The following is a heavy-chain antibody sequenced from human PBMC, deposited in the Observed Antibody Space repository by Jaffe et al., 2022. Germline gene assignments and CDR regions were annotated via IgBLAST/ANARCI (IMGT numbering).Heavy chain of an antibody. CDR3: ARGRGYDPHDYGDSTAFDY. V-gene: IGHV4-59*01. Sequence: QVQLQESGPGLVKPSETLSLTCTVSGGSISSYYWSWIRQPPGKGLEWIGYIYYSGSTNYNPSLKSRVTISVDTSKNQFSLKLSSVTAADTAVYYCARGRGYDPHDYGDSTAFDYWGQGTLVTVSS. CDR2: IYYSGST. D-gene: IGHD4-17*01. J-gene: IGHJ4*02. CDR1: GGSISSYY.